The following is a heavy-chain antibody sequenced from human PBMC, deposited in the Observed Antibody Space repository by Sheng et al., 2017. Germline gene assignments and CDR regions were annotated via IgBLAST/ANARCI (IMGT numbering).Heavy chain of an antibody. Sequence: QVQLQESGPGLVKPSQTLSLTCTVSGGSINSGNYYWSWIRQPAGKGLEWIGRIYTSGSTNYNPSLESRVTISRDTSKNQFFLKLSSVTAADTAVYYCARDSILAYCGGDCYSDYWGQGTLVTV. CDR1: GGSINSGNYY. D-gene: IGHD2-21*02. J-gene: IGHJ4*02. V-gene: IGHV4-61*02. CDR3: ARDSILAYCGGDCYSDY. CDR2: IYTSGST.